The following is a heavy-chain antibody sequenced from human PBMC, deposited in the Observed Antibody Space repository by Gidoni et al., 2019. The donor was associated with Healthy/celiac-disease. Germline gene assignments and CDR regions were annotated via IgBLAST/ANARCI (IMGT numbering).Heavy chain of an antibody. V-gene: IGHV1-69*01. CDR3: ARDNTYYYDSSGYYQRGYFDY. Sequence: PEKRLGWVGGIIPIFGTANYAQKFQGSVTITADESTSTAYMELSSLRSEDTAVYYCARDNTYYYDSSGYYQRGYFDYWGQGTLVTVSS. D-gene: IGHD3-22*01. J-gene: IGHJ4*02. CDR2: IIPIFGTA.